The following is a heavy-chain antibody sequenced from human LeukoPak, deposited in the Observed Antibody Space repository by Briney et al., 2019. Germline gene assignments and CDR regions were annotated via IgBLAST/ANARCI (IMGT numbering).Heavy chain of an antibody. CDR3: ARAAPPDY. J-gene: IGHJ4*02. Sequence: PSETLSLTCAVYGGSFSGYYWSRLRQPPGKGLEWIGEINHSGSTNYNPSLKSRVTISVDTSKNQFSLKLSSVTAADTAVYYCARAAPPDYWGQGTLVTVSS. CDR2: INHSGST. CDR1: GGSFSGYY. D-gene: IGHD6-6*01. V-gene: IGHV4-34*01.